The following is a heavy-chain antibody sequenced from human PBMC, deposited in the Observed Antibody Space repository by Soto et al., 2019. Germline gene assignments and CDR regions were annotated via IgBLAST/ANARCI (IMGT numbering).Heavy chain of an antibody. CDR2: IDPSDSYT. V-gene: IGHV5-10-1*01. D-gene: IGHD3-10*01. J-gene: IGHJ3*02. Sequence: PGESLEISVTGSGYIFTSYWISWVRQMPGKGLEWMGSIDPSDSYTNYSPSFQGHVTISADKSISTAYLQWSSLKASETAMYYCARVRHDAFDICGQGTMVTVSS. CDR1: GYIFTSYW. CDR3: ARVRHDAFDI.